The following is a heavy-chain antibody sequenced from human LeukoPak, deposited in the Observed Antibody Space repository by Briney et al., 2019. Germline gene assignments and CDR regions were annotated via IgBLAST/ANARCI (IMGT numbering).Heavy chain of an antibody. CDR1: GYTFTGYY. V-gene: IGHV1-2*02. J-gene: IGHJ5*02. CDR3: AREGPLIAAVPWFDP. Sequence: GASVKVSCKASGYTFTGYYMHWVRQAPGQGLEWMGWINPNNGGTNYAQKFQGRVTMTRDTSFSTAYMALSSLRSDDTAVYYCAREGPLIAAVPWFDPWGQGTLVTVSS. D-gene: IGHD6-13*01. CDR2: INPNNGGT.